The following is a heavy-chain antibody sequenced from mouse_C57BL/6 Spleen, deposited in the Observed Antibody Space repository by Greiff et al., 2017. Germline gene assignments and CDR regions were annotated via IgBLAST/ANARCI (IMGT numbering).Heavy chain of an antibody. D-gene: IGHD2-4*01. CDR3: ARPLYYDYDVSYYFDY. J-gene: IGHJ2*01. CDR1: GYTFTSYW. Sequence: VQLQQPGAELVKPGASVKMSCKASGYTFTSYWITWVKQRPGQGLEWIGDIYPGSGSTNYNEKFKSKATLTVDTSSSTAYMQLSSLTSEDSAVYYCARPLYYDYDVSYYFDYWGQGTTLTVSS. CDR2: IYPGSGST. V-gene: IGHV1-55*01.